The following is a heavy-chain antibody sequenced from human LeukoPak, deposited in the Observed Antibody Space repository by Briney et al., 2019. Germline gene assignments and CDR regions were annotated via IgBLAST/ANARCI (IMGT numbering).Heavy chain of an antibody. CDR3: ARDRGPPDTHPGAFDI. J-gene: IGHJ3*02. Sequence: GGSLRLSCAASGFTLGTYDMYWVRQAPGKGLECVSSISRSGGSTYYADSVKGRFTISRDNSKNTLYLQMNSLRAEDTAVYYCARDRGPPDTHPGAFDIWGQGTMVTVSS. D-gene: IGHD5-18*01. V-gene: IGHV3-23*01. CDR1: GFTLGTYD. CDR2: ISRSGGST.